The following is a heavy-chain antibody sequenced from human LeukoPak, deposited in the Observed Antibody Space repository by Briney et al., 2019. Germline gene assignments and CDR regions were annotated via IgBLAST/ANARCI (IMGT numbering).Heavy chain of an antibody. D-gene: IGHD1-26*01. CDR3: AWTGIVGATNIDC. CDR2: IYHSGST. CDR1: GGSISSSNW. J-gene: IGHJ4*02. Sequence: SETLSLTCAVSGGSISSSNWWSWVRQPPGKGLEWIGEIYHSGSTNYNPSLKSRVTISVDKSKNQFSLKLSSVSAADTAVYYCAWTGIVGATNIDCWGQGTLVTVSS. V-gene: IGHV4-4*02.